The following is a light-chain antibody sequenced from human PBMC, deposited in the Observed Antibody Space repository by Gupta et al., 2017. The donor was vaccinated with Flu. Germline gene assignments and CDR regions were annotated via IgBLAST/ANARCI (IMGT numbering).Light chain of an antibody. Sequence: DIQLTQSPSFLSASVGDRVTITCRASRGMSTYLAWYQQKPGKAPKLLIYTASTVQSGVPSRFSGSGSGTEFTLTISSLQPEDFATYYCQHLNSLPITFGQGTLLEIK. V-gene: IGKV1-9*01. CDR2: TAS. CDR1: RGMSTY. J-gene: IGKJ5*01. CDR3: QHLNSLPIT.